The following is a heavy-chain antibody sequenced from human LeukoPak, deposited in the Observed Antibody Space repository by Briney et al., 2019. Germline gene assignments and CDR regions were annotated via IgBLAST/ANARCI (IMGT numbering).Heavy chain of an antibody. D-gene: IGHD3-22*01. Sequence: GGSLRLSCAASGFTFSSYAMHWVRQAPGKGLEWVAVISYDGSNKYYADSVKGRFTISRDNSKSTLYLQMNSLRAEDTAVYYCARDPHYDSSGCFDYWGQGTLVTVSS. CDR1: GFTFSSYA. CDR3: ARDPHYDSSGCFDY. V-gene: IGHV3-30-3*01. CDR2: ISYDGSNK. J-gene: IGHJ4*02.